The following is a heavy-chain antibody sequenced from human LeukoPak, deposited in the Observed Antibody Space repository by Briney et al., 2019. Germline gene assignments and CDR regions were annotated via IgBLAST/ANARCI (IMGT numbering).Heavy chain of an antibody. J-gene: IGHJ6*01. Sequence: PSETLSLTCTVSGGSISSSSYYWGWILHPPWKGLEWIGSIYYSGSTYYNPSLKRQVTISVDTSNNQFSLQLSSVTAADTDVYYCARHLYDYYYGMDVWGQGTTVTVSS. CDR3: ARHLYDYYYGMDV. V-gene: IGHV4-39*01. CDR1: GGSISSSSYY. CDR2: IYYSGST.